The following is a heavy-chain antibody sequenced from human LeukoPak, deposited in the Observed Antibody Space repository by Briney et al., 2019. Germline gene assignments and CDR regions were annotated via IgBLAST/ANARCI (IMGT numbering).Heavy chain of an antibody. CDR3: AKDQSQGYDYVWGSYDY. CDR1: GFTFSSYG. CDR2: IRYDGSNK. Sequence: GGSLRLSCAASGFTFSSYGMHWVRQAPGKGLEWVAFIRYDGSNKYYADSVKGRFTISRDNSKNTLYLQMNSLRAEDTAVYYCAKDQSQGYDYVWGSYDYWGQGTLVTVSS. D-gene: IGHD3-16*01. J-gene: IGHJ4*02. V-gene: IGHV3-30*02.